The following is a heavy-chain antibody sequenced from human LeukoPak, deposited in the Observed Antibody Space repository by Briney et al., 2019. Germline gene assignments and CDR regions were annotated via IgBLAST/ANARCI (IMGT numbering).Heavy chain of an antibody. CDR3: ASRTPIAVAGTVDY. J-gene: IGHJ4*02. Sequence: SVKVSCKASGGTFSSYAISWVRQAPGQGLEWMGGIIPIFGTANYAQKFQGRVTITANESTSTAYMELSSLRSEDTAVYYCASRTPIAVAGTVDYWGQGTLVTVSS. CDR2: IIPIFGTA. CDR1: GGTFSSYA. D-gene: IGHD6-19*01. V-gene: IGHV1-69*13.